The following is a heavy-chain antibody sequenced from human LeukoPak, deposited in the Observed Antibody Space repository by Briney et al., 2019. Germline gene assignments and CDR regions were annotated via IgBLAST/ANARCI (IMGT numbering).Heavy chain of an antibody. D-gene: IGHD3-22*01. CDR1: GYSFTSYW. CDR2: IYPGDSDT. J-gene: IGHJ5*02. Sequence: GESLKISCKGSGYSFTSYWIGWVRQMPGKGLEWIGIIYPGDSDTRYSPSFQGQVTISADKSISTAYLQWSSLKASDTAMYYCARPYYDSSGNNWFDPWGQGTLVTVSS. CDR3: ARPYYDSSGNNWFDP. V-gene: IGHV5-51*01.